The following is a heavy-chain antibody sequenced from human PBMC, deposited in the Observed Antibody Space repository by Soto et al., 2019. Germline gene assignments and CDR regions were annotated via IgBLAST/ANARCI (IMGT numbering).Heavy chain of an antibody. CDR1: GFTFSSYA. CDR2: ISYDGSNK. Sequence: LRLSCAASGFTFSSYAMHWVRQAPGKGLEWVAVISYDGSNKYYADSVKGRFTISRDNSKNTLYLQMNSLRAEDTAVYYCARDRIAAAGTYYYYGMDVWGQGTTVTVSS. V-gene: IGHV3-30-3*01. D-gene: IGHD6-13*01. J-gene: IGHJ6*02. CDR3: ARDRIAAAGTYYYYGMDV.